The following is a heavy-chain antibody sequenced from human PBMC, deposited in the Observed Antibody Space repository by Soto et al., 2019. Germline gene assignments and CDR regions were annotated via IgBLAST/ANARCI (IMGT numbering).Heavy chain of an antibody. J-gene: IGHJ1*01. CDR3: ARAGGYSYGSWS. V-gene: IGHV3-21*01. Sequence: EVQLVESGGGLVKPGGSLRLSWAASGFTFSSYSMNWVRQAPGKGLEWVSSISSSSSYIYYADSVTGRFTISRDNAKNSLYRQMNSLRAGDSAVYYCARAGGYSYGSWSWGQGTLVTVSS. CDR2: ISSSSSYI. CDR1: GFTFSSYS. D-gene: IGHD5-18*01.